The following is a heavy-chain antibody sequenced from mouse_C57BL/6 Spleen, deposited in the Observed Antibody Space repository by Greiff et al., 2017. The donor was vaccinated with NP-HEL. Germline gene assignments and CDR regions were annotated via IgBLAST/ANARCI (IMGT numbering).Heavy chain of an antibody. CDR2: ISDGGSYT. Sequence: EVQLVESGGGLVKPGGSLKLSCAASGFTFSSYAMSWVRQTPEKRLEWVATISDGGSYTYYPDNVKGRFTISRDNAKNNLYLQMSHLKSEDTAMYYCARASYYYGFAYWGQGTLVTVSA. CDR3: ARASYYYGFAY. D-gene: IGHD1-1*01. CDR1: GFTFSSYA. V-gene: IGHV5-4*01. J-gene: IGHJ3*01.